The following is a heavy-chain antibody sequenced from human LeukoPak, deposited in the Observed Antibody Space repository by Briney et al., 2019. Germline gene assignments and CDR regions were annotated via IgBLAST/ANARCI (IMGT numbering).Heavy chain of an antibody. CDR3: AKDRGYSGYDHFDY. Sequence: GGTLRLSCAASGFTFSSYGMSWVRQAPGKGLEWVSGISGSGGSTYYADSVKGRFTISRDNSKNTLYLQMNSLRAEDTAVYYCAKDRGYSGYDHFDYWGQGTLVTVSS. V-gene: IGHV3-23*01. J-gene: IGHJ4*02. CDR2: ISGSGGST. D-gene: IGHD5-12*01. CDR1: GFTFSSYG.